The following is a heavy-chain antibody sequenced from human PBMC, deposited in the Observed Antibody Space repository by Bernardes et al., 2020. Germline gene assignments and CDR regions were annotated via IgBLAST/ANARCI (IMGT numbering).Heavy chain of an antibody. Sequence: SETLTLTCAVYGGSFSGSYWSWIRQPPGQGLEWIGEINHSGSTNYNPSLKSRVTISVDTSKNQFSLKLSSVTAADTAVYYCARGPQRSRIAARPGYFDYGGQGTLVTVSS. CDR3: ARGPQRSRIAARPGYFDY. D-gene: IGHD6-6*01. CDR2: INHSGST. V-gene: IGHV4-34*01. J-gene: IGHJ4*02. CDR1: GGSFSGSY.